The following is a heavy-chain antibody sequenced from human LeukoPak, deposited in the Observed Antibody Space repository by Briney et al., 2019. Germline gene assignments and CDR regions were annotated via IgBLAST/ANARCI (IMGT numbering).Heavy chain of an antibody. J-gene: IGHJ4*02. D-gene: IGHD2-21*01. V-gene: IGHV4-61*02. Sequence: KSSETLSLTCTVSGGSISSGSHYWSWIRQPAGKGLEWIGRIYTSGSTNYNPSLKSRVTISVDTSKNQFSLKLISVTAADTAVYYCAREVPLLSYSFDYWGQGTLVTVSS. CDR3: AREVPLLSYSFDY. CDR1: GGSISSGSHY. CDR2: IYTSGST.